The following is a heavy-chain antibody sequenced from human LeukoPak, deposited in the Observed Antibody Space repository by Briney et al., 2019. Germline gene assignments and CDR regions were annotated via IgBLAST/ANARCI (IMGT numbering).Heavy chain of an antibody. Sequence: GGSLRLSCAASGFTFSDYYMSWIRQAPGKGLEWVSYISSSGSTIYYADSVKGRFTISRDNAKNSLYLQMNSLRAEDTAVYYXXXXEGDTVTTYRLDVWGRGTLVTVSS. V-gene: IGHV3-11*04. J-gene: IGHJ2*01. CDR1: GFTFSDYY. D-gene: IGHD5-18*01. CDR3: XXXEGDTVTTYRLDV. CDR2: ISSSGSTI.